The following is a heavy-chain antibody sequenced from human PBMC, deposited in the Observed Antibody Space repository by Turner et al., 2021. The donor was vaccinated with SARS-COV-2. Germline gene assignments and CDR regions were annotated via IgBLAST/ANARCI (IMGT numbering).Heavy chain of an antibody. CDR1: GFNFGSYT. CDR2: IRSSRSYI. CDR3: ARDVPTYYYDSSGYYTDAFDI. Sequence: EVQLVEAGGGLVKPGGSLRLSCPASGFNFGSYTMNWVRQAPGKGPEWVSSIRSSRSYIYYADSVKGRFTISRDNAKNSLYLQMNSLRAEDTAVYYCARDVPTYYYDSSGYYTDAFDIWGQGTMVTVSS. J-gene: IGHJ3*02. D-gene: IGHD3-22*01. V-gene: IGHV3-21*02.